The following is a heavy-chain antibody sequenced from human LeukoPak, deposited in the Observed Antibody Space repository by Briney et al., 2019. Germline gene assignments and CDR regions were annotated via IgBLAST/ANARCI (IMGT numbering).Heavy chain of an antibody. CDR2: ISGSGGST. CDR3: EKEREWLPTYFDY. V-gene: IGHV3-23*01. CDR1: GFTFTSYS. D-gene: IGHD6-19*01. Sequence: GASLRLSCAASGFTFTSYSMRWVRQAPGKGLEWVSAISGSGGSTYYADSVKGRFTISRDTSKNTLYLQMNSLRAGDTAVYYCEKEREWLPTYFDYWGQGTLVTVSS. J-gene: IGHJ4*02.